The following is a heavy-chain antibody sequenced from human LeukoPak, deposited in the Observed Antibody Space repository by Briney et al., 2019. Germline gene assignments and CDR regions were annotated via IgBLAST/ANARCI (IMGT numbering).Heavy chain of an antibody. V-gene: IGHV1-18*01. CDR2: ISGYTGKA. CDR3: ARVGATYGDPLEFDY. CDR1: GYNFMNYG. Sequence: ASVKVSCKASGYNFMNYGISWVRQAPGQGLEWMGWISGYTGKADYAPKLQGRITMTTDTSTTTACMELRSLTSDDTAMYYCARVGATYGDPLEFDYWGLGTLVTVSS. D-gene: IGHD4-17*01. J-gene: IGHJ4*02.